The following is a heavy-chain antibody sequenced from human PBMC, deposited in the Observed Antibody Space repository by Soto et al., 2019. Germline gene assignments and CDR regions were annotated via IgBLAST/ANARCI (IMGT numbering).Heavy chain of an antibody. CDR2: IYYSGST. V-gene: IGHV4-59*08. J-gene: IGHJ3*02. CDR3: ARTPSTPVAGTALAFDI. Sequence: SETLSLTCTVSGGSISSYYWSWIRQPPGKGLEWIGYIYYSGSTNYNPSLKSRVTISVDTSKNQFSLKLSSVTAADTAVYYCARTPSTPVAGTALAFDIWGQGTMVTVSS. D-gene: IGHD6-19*01. CDR1: GGSISSYY.